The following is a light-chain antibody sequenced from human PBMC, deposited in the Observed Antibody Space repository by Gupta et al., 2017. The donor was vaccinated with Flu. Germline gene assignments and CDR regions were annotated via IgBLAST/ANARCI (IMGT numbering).Light chain of an antibody. CDR2: KAS. V-gene: IGKV1-5*03. CDR1: PSITNR. CDR3: QQDSSSFWT. Sequence: STHSVSAGALVTITCLASPSITNRFEWYLQTPGNAPKVLIYKASKLESGAPSRFSGSGSGTEFPLTISSLQPDDFASYYCQQDSSSFWTFGQGTKLEIK. J-gene: IGKJ2*01.